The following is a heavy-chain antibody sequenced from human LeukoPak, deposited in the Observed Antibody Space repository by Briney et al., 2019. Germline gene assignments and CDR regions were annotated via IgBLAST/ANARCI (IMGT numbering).Heavy chain of an antibody. CDR2: ISGSGGST. CDR1: GFTFSSYA. CDR3: ARHKGGSGWSIPFDY. V-gene: IGHV3-23*01. J-gene: IGHJ4*02. Sequence: PGGSLRLSCAASGFTFSSYAMSWVRRAPGKGLEWVSAISGSGGSTYYADSVKGRFTISRDNSKNTLYLQMNSLRAEDTAVYYCARHKGGSGWSIPFDYWGQGTLVTVSS. D-gene: IGHD6-19*01.